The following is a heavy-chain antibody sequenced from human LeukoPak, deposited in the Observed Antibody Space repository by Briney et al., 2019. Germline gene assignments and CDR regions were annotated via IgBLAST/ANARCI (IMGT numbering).Heavy chain of an antibody. V-gene: IGHV1-8*01. Sequence: ASVKVSCKASGYTFTSYDINWVRQATGQGLEWMGWMNPNSGNTGYAQKFQGRVTMTSNTSISTAYMELSSLRSEDTAVYYCARGSPLITIFGVVIRYYFDYWGQGTLVTVSS. D-gene: IGHD3-3*01. J-gene: IGHJ4*02. CDR1: GYTFTSYD. CDR2: MNPNSGNT. CDR3: ARGSPLITIFGVVIRYYFDY.